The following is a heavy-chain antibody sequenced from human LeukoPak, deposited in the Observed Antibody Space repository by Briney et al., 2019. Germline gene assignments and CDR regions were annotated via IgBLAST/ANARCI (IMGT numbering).Heavy chain of an antibody. D-gene: IGHD2-2*01. CDR2: INPNRGGT. CDR3: ARELLPAVTEGWFDP. CDR1: GYTFTGYY. J-gene: IGHJ5*02. Sequence: GASVKVSCKASGYTFTGYYMHWVRQAPGQGLEWMGWINPNRGGTKYAQKFQGRVTMTRDTSISTAYMELSSLTSDDTAVYYCARELLPAVTEGWFDPWGQGTLVTVSS. V-gene: IGHV1-2*02.